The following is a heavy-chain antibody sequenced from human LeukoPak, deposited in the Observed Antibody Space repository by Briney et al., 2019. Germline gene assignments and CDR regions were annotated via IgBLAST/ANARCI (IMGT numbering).Heavy chain of an antibody. CDR1: GGSISSGGYY. CDR2: IYYSGST. CDR3: ARDGYCSSTSCDFPYGMDV. D-gene: IGHD2-2*03. V-gene: IGHV4-31*03. Sequence: PSETLSLTCTVSGGSISSGGYYWSWIRQHPGKGLEWIGYIYYSGSTYYNPSLKSRVTISVDTSKNQFSLKLSSVTAADTAVYYCARDGYCSSTSCDFPYGMDVWGKGTTVTVSS. J-gene: IGHJ6*04.